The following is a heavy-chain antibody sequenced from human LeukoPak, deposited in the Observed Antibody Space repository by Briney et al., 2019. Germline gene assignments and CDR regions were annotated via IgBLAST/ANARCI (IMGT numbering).Heavy chain of an antibody. Sequence: GASVKVSCKAFGHSLTSYSMHWVRQAPGQGVEWMGIINPSGGSTSYAQKFQGRVTMTRDTSTSTVYMEVTSLRSEDTAVYYCARGFDGLRLKGQYFDYWGQGTLVTVSS. V-gene: IGHV1-46*01. CDR2: INPSGGST. D-gene: IGHD5/OR15-5a*01. J-gene: IGHJ4*02. CDR3: ARGFDGLRLKGQYFDY. CDR1: GHSLTSYS.